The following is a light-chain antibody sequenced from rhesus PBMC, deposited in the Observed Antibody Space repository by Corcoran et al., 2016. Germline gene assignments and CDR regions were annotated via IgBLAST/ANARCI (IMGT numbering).Light chain of an antibody. CDR3: QRYSNRPWT. V-gene: IGKV1-22*01. CDR1: QGISSW. CDR2: KAS. Sequence: DIQMTQSPSSLSASVGDTVTITCRASQGISSWLAWYQQKPRKAPKLLVYKASSLQSGVPSRFSGSGSGTDFTHTIDCLQSEDLAPYYCQRYSNRPWTFGQGTKVEIK. J-gene: IGKJ1*01.